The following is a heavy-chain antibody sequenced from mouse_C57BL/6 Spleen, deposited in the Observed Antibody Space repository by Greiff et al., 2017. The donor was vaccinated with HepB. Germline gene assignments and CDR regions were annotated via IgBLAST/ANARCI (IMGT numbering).Heavy chain of an antibody. Sequence: EVQLVESGGGLVKPGGSLKLSCAASGFTFSSYAMSWVRQTPEKRLEWVATISDGGSYTYYPDNVKGRFTISRDNAKNNLYLQMSHLKSEDTAMYYCARGRPYYIPGYFDHWGQGTTLTVSS. CDR3: ARGRPYYIPGYFDH. J-gene: IGHJ2*01. V-gene: IGHV5-4*01. CDR2: ISDGGSYT. CDR1: GFTFSSYA. D-gene: IGHD2-12*01.